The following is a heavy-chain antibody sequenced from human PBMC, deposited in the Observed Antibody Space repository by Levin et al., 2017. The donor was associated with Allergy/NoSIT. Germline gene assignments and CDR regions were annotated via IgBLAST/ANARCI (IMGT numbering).Heavy chain of an antibody. CDR1: GFTFSSYA. CDR3: ARDGYCTIRVCSLGY. V-gene: IGHV3-30-3*01. Sequence: GESLKISCAASGFTFSSYAMHWVRQAPGKGLEWVAVISYDGSNKYYADSVKGRFTISRDNSKNTLYLQMNSLRAEDTAVYYCARDGYCTIRVCSLGYWRQGTLVTVSS. CDR2: ISYDGSNK. D-gene: IGHD2-8*01. J-gene: IGHJ4*02.